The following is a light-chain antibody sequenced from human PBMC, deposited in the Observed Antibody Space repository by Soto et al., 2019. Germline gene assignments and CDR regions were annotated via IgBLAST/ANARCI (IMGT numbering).Light chain of an antibody. V-gene: IGLV2-14*01. J-gene: IGLJ2*01. CDR2: DVS. Sequence: QSALTQPASVSGSTGQSITISCTGTSSDVGGYNYVSWYQQHPGKAPKFMIYDVSNRPSGGSNRFSGSKSGNTASLTISGLQAEDEADYYCSSYTSSSTVLFGGGTKVTVL. CDR3: SSYTSSSTVL. CDR1: SSDVGGYNY.